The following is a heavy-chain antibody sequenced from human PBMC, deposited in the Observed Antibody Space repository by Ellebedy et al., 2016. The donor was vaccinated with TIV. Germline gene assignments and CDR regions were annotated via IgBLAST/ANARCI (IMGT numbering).Heavy chain of an antibody. CDR2: VVGSRGST. D-gene: IGHD6-19*01. CDR1: GFTFSSYW. V-gene: IGHV3-23*01. Sequence: GESLKISCAASGFTFSSYWMHWVRQTPGKGLEWVSTVVGSRGSTYYADSVQGRFTVSRDNPKNTLYLQMNSLRAEDTAGYYCARDLDKSSGWYGGAAYWGQGTLVTVSS. J-gene: IGHJ4*02. CDR3: ARDLDKSSGWYGGAAY.